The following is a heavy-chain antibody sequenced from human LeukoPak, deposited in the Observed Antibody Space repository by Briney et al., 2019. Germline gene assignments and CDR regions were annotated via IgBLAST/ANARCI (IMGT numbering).Heavy chain of an antibody. V-gene: IGHV1-18*01. D-gene: IGHD6-13*01. Sequence: ASVKVSCKASGYTFTSYGISWVRQAPGQGLEWMGWISAYNGNTNYAQKLQGRVTMTTDTSTSTAYMELSSLRSEDTAVYYCAREGQLTNPRYNWFDPWGQGTLVTVSS. CDR3: AREGQLTNPRYNWFDP. CDR1: GYTFTSYG. CDR2: ISAYNGNT. J-gene: IGHJ5*02.